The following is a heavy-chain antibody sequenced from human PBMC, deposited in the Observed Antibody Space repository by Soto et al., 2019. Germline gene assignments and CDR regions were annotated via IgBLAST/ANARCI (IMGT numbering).Heavy chain of an antibody. CDR3: ARDLDSWVYYEGRGYSPGMAV. J-gene: IGHJ6*02. V-gene: IGHV1-3*01. Sequence: KVYCNSAGYTFTSYAIHWLRLEPGQRLEWMGWINAGNAKTKYSQKFQGRVTITRDTSANTAYMEMSSLRSEDTAVYYCARDLDSWVYYEGRGYSPGMAVWAQGPTVT. D-gene: IGHD3-22*01. CDR2: INAGNAKT. CDR1: GYTFTSYA.